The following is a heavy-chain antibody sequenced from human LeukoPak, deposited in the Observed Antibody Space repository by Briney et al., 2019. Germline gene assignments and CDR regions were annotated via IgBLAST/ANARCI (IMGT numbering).Heavy chain of an antibody. V-gene: IGHV3-11*01. CDR1: GFTFSDYY. Sequence: GGSLRLSCEASGFTFSDYYMSWIRQVPGKGLEWLLHISSSRTAIYYADSVRGRFTMSRDNTKNSLYLQMNSLRAEDTAVYYCARDPYSGAYGDTYYYYMDVWGKGTTVTISS. J-gene: IGHJ6*03. CDR2: ISSSRTAI. CDR3: ARDPYSGAYGDTYYYYMDV. D-gene: IGHD1-26*01.